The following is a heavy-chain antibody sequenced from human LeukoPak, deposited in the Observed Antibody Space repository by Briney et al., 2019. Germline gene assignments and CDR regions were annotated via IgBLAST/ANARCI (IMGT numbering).Heavy chain of an antibody. Sequence: GASVKVSCKVSGYTLTELSMHWVRQAPGKVLEWMGGFDPEDGETIYAQKFQGRVTMTEDTSTDTAYMELSSLRSEDTAVYYCATDLYSGSYYGHYYYGMDVWGQGTTVTVSS. D-gene: IGHD1-26*01. V-gene: IGHV1-24*01. CDR2: FDPEDGET. CDR1: GYTLTELS. CDR3: ATDLYSGSYYGHYYYGMDV. J-gene: IGHJ6*02.